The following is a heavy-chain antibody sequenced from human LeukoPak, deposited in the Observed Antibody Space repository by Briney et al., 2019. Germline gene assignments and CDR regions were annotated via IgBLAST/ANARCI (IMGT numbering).Heavy chain of an antibody. CDR1: GYTFTPYY. Sequence: GASVKVSCKTSGYTFTPYYIHWVRQTPGQGLEWMGIINTSGGSTSYAQKFQGRVTITRNTSISTAYMELSSLRSEDTAVYYCARGLPPLPWYYYYMDVWGKGTTVTVSS. V-gene: IGHV1-46*01. CDR2: INTSGGST. D-gene: IGHD3-16*01. J-gene: IGHJ6*03. CDR3: ARGLPPLPWYYYYMDV.